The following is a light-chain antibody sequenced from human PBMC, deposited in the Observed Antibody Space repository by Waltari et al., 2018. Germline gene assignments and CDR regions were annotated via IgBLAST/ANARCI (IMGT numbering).Light chain of an antibody. V-gene: IGKV3-20*01. CDR2: GAS. J-gene: IGKJ1*01. CDR1: QSVSRS. CDR3: QHYVRLPAT. Sequence: IVLTQSPGTLSSSPGESATLSCRASQSVSRSLAWYQQKPGQAPKLLIYGASTRATGIPDRFTGSGSETDFSLTISSLEPEDFAIYFCQHYVRLPATFGQGTKVEIK.